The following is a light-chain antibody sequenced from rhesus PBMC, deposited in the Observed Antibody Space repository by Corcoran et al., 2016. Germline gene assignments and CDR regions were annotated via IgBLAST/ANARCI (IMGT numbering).Light chain of an antibody. Sequence: DIQMTQSPSSLSASVGDTVTITCQASQGISKYLAWYQQKPGKAPKLLIYGASTLESGVPSRFSGSASWIEFTLPLTSLQPEDFATYYCQQHDSFPFTFGPGTKLDIK. CDR3: QQHDSFPFT. J-gene: IGKJ3*01. CDR2: GAS. CDR1: QGISKY. V-gene: IGKV1-33*02.